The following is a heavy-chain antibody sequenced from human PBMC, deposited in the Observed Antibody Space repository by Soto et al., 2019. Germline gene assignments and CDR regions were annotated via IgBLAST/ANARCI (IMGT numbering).Heavy chain of an antibody. J-gene: IGHJ4*02. D-gene: IGHD6-25*01. CDR1: GFTFSDHY. CDR2: IRNKANSHTT. CDR3: ARGGATGYKRIVDY. V-gene: IGHV3-72*01. Sequence: VQLVESGGGLVQPGGSLRLSCAASGFTFSDHYMDWVRQAPGKGLEWVGRIRNKANSHTTEYAASVKGRFTISRDDSRNSLYLQMNSLKTEDTAVYYCARGGATGYKRIVDYWGQGTLVTVSS.